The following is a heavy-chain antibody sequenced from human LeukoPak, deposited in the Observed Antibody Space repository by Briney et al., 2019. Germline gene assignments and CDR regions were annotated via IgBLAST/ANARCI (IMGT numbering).Heavy chain of an antibody. D-gene: IGHD3-3*01. CDR2: INTNTGNP. CDR1: GYIFSVYA. Sequence: ASVKVSCKASGYIFSVYALIWVRQAPGQGLELMGWINTNTGNPTYAQGFTGRFVFSLDTSVSTAYLQISSLKAEDTAVYYCARSFGALVLSDFDYWGQGTLVTVSS. J-gene: IGHJ4*02. CDR3: ARSFGALVLSDFDY. V-gene: IGHV7-4-1*02.